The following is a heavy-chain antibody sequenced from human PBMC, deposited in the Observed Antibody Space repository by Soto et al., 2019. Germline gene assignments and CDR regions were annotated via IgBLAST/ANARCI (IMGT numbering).Heavy chain of an antibody. D-gene: IGHD6-19*01. CDR3: ARDGTAVAGTVRAYGMDV. J-gene: IGHJ6*02. CDR1: GFTFSSYG. Sequence: QVQLVESGGGVVQPGRSLRLSCAASGFTFSSYGMHWVRQAPGKGLEWVAVIWYDGSNKYYADSVKGRFTISRDNSKNTLYLQMNSLRAEDTAVYYCARDGTAVAGTVRAYGMDVWGQGTTVTVSS. V-gene: IGHV3-33*01. CDR2: IWYDGSNK.